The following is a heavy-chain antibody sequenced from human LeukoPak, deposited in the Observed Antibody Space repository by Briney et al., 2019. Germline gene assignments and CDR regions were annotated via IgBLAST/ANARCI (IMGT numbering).Heavy chain of an antibody. V-gene: IGHV4-38-2*01. CDR1: GYSISSGYY. CDR2: IHHRGST. J-gene: IGHJ5*02. Sequence: SETLSLTCSVSGYSISSGYYWGWIRQPPGKGLEWSGTIHHRGSTYYNPSFKSRIITSVDTSKNQFSLNLTSVTAADTAVYYCARMEGLFDPWGQGALVTVSS. CDR3: ARMEGLFDP. D-gene: IGHD1-1*01.